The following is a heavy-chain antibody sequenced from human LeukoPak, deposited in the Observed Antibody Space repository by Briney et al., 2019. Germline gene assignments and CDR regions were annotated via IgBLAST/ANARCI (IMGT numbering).Heavy chain of an antibody. J-gene: IGHJ4*02. V-gene: IGHV1-18*01. D-gene: IGHD6-13*01. CDR3: AREGPYSSSWYKEDY. CDR1: GYTFTSYG. Sequence: ASVKVSCKASGYTFTSYGISWVRQAPGQGLEWMGWISAYNGNTNYAQKLQGRVTMTTDTSTSTAYMELRSLRSDDTAVYYCAREGPYSSSWYKEDYWGQGTLVTVSS. CDR2: ISAYNGNT.